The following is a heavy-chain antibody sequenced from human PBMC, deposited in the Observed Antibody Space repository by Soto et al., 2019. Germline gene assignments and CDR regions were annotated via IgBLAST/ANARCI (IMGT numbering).Heavy chain of an antibody. J-gene: IGHJ4*02. Sequence: GGSLRLSCAASGFTFSNAWMSWVRQAPGKGLEWVGRIKSKTDGGTTDYAAPVKGRFTISRDDSKNTLYLQMNSLKTEDTAVYYCTNEYCSGGSCRFDYWGQGTLVTVSS. D-gene: IGHD2-15*01. V-gene: IGHV3-15*01. CDR1: GFTFSNAW. CDR2: IKSKTDGGTT. CDR3: TNEYCSGGSCRFDY.